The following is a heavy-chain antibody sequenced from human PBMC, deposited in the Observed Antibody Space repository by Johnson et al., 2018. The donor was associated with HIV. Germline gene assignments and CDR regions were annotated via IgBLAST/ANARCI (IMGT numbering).Heavy chain of an antibody. CDR2: ISWNSGSI. V-gene: IGHV3-9*01. D-gene: IGHD1-26*01. CDR1: GFTFDDYA. J-gene: IGHJ3*02. Sequence: VQLVESGGGLVQPGRSLRLSCAASGFTFDDYAMHWVRQAPGKGLEWVSGISWNSGSIGYADSVKGRFTISRDNAKNSLYLQMNSLRAEDTAVYYCARESYLVYAFDIWGQGTMVTVSS. CDR3: ARESYLVYAFDI.